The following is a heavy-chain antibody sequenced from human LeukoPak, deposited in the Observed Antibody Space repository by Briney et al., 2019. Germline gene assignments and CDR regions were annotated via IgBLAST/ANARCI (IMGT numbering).Heavy chain of an antibody. CDR3: ARMLDGGWGVFWFDP. Sequence: SETLSLTCTVSGGSISSGSYYWSWLRQPAGKGLEWIGRIYTSGSTNYNPSLKSRVTISVDTSKNQFSLKLSSVTAADTAVYYCARMLDGGWGVFWFDPWGQGTLVTVSS. CDR1: GGSISSGSYY. V-gene: IGHV4-61*02. J-gene: IGHJ5*02. CDR2: IYTSGST. D-gene: IGHD3-16*01.